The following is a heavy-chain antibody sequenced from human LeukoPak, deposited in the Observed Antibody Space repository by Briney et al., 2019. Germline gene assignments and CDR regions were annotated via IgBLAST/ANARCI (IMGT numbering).Heavy chain of an antibody. V-gene: IGHV4-59*01. CDR2: IYYSGST. J-gene: IGHJ6*02. D-gene: IGHD1-26*01. Sequence: SETLSLTCAVYGGSFSGYYWSWIRQPPGKGLEWIGYIYYSGSTNYNPSLESRVTISVDRSKNQFSLKLSSVTAADTAVYYCARDQLRVGAIVFYYGMDVWGQGTTVTVSS. CDR1: GGSFSGYY. CDR3: ARDQLRVGAIVFYYGMDV.